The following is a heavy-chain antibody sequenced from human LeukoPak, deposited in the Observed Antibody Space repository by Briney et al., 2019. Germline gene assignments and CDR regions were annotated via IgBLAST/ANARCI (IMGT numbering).Heavy chain of an antibody. V-gene: IGHV4-4*09. D-gene: IGHD6-19*01. CDR2: IYTSGST. CDR1: GGSISSYY. Sequence: PSETLSLTCTVSGGSISSYYWSWIRQPPGEGLERIGYIYTSGSTNYNPSLKSRVTISVDTSKNQFSLKLSSVTAADTAVYYCAGESSGWSLYAFDIWGQGTMVTVSS. J-gene: IGHJ3*02. CDR3: AGESSGWSLYAFDI.